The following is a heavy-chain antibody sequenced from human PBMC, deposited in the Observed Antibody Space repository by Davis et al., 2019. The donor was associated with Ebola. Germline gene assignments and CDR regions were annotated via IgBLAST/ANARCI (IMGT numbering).Heavy chain of an antibody. CDR3: AKGGSGWPSDYSYGMGV. CDR1: GFTFSSYS. J-gene: IGHJ6*04. Sequence: GESLKISCAASGFTFSSYSMNWVRQAPGKGLEWVSSISSSSSYIYYADSVKGRFTISRDNAKNSLYLQMNSLRAEDTAVYYCAKGGSGWPSDYSYGMGVWGKGTTVTVSS. CDR2: ISSSSSYI. D-gene: IGHD6-19*01. V-gene: IGHV3-21*01.